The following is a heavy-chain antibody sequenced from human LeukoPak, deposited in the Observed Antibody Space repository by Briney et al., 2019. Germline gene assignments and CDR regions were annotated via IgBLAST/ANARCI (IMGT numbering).Heavy chain of an antibody. Sequence: ASVKDSCKTSGYIFTHYFMHWVRQAPEQGLEWMGAVAPSDGLTHYAQRFQGRVTMTRDTSTTTIYMDLSSLKSEDTAVYYCGREGGGGGGSCYRFGSWGQGTLVTVSS. CDR2: VAPSDGLT. CDR1: GYIFTHYF. J-gene: IGHJ5*01. D-gene: IGHD2-15*01. CDR3: GREGGGGGGSCYRFGS. V-gene: IGHV1-46*01.